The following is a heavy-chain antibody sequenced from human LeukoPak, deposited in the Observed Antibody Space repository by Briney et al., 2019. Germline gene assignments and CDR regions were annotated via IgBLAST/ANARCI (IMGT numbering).Heavy chain of an antibody. J-gene: IGHJ4*02. Sequence: SETLSLTYTVSGGSISSSSYYWGWIRQPPGKGLEWIGSIYYSGSTYYNPSLKSRVTISVDTSKNQFSLKLSSVTAADTAVYYCARGYCSGGSCYRRFDYWGQGTLVTVSS. CDR1: GGSISSSSYY. V-gene: IGHV4-39*01. D-gene: IGHD2-15*01. CDR3: ARGYCSGGSCYRRFDY. CDR2: IYYSGST.